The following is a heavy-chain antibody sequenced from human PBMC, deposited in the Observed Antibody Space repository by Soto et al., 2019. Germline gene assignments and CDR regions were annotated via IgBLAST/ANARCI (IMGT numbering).Heavy chain of an antibody. CDR3: ARVDVVVPAAPGGGYDY. V-gene: IGHV1-69*01. CDR2: IIPLFGTA. CDR1: GGTFSSYA. D-gene: IGHD2-2*01. J-gene: IGHJ4*02. Sequence: QVQLVQSGAEVKKPGPSVKVSCKASGGTFSSYAISWVRQAPGQGLEWMGGIIPLFGTANYAQKFQGRVTITADESTSTAYMELSSLRSEDTAVYYCARVDVVVPAAPGGGYDYWGQGTLVTVSS.